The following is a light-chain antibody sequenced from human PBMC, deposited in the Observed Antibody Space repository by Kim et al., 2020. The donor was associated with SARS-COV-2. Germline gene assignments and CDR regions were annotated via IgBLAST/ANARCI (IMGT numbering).Light chain of an antibody. CDR3: QQYDNIPYT. V-gene: IGKV1-33*01. CDR1: QDISNY. CDR2: DAS. Sequence: DIQMTQSPSSLSASVGDRVTITCQASQDISNYLNWYQQKPGKAPKLLIYDASNLETGVPTRFSGSGSGTDFTFTISSLQPEDIATYYCQQYDNIPYTFGQGTKLAI. J-gene: IGKJ2*01.